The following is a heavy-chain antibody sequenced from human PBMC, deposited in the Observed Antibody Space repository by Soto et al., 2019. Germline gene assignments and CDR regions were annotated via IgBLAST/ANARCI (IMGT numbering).Heavy chain of an antibody. CDR1: GGSVSSGSYY. CDR3: ARAGYSSSWYQINGSDP. Sequence: SETLSLTCTVSGGSVSSGSYYWSWIRQPPGKGLEWIGYIYYSGSTNYNPSLKSRVTISVDTSKNQFSLKLSSVTAADTAVYYCARAGYSSSWYQINGSDPWGQGTLVTVSS. J-gene: IGHJ5*02. CDR2: IYYSGST. V-gene: IGHV4-61*01. D-gene: IGHD6-13*01.